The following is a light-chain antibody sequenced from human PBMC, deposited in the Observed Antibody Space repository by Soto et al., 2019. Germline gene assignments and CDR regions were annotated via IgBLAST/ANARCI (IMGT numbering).Light chain of an antibody. CDR1: RSDVGGYNY. Sequence: QSALTQPASVSGSPGQSITISCTCTRSDVGGYNYVSWYQQHPGKGPKLLIYAVTNRPSGVSDRFSASKSGDTASLTISGLQAEDEADYYCCAYVGVVVFEGGTKLTVL. J-gene: IGLJ3*02. CDR2: AVT. V-gene: IGLV2-14*01. CDR3: CAYVGVVV.